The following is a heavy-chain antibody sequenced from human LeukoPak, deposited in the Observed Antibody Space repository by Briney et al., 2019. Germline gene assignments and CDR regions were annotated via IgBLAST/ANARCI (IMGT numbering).Heavy chain of an antibody. V-gene: IGHV1-18*01. CDR2: ISAYNGNT. J-gene: IGHJ6*03. CDR1: GYTFTSYG. D-gene: IGHD6-6*01. CDR3: ARKYSSSSLRLVWNYYYYMDV. Sequence: ASVKVSCKASGYTFTSYGINWVRQAPGQGLEWMGWISAYNGNTNYAQKLQGRVTMTTDTSTSTAYMELRSLRSDDTAVYYCARKYSSSSLRLVWNYYYYMDVWGKGTTVTVSS.